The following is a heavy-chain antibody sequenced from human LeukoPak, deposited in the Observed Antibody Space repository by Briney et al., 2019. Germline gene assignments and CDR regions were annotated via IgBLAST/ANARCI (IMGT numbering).Heavy chain of an antibody. CDR3: AREGRYCSGGSCYGMDV. V-gene: IGHV3-33*01. CDR2: IWYDGSNK. Sequence: QAGGSLRLSCAASGFTFSSYGMPWVRQAPGEGLEWVAVIWYDGSNKYYADSVKGRFTISRDNSKNTLYLQMNSLRAEDTAVYYCAREGRYCSGGSCYGMDVWGQGTTVTVSS. J-gene: IGHJ6*02. CDR1: GFTFSSYG. D-gene: IGHD2-15*01.